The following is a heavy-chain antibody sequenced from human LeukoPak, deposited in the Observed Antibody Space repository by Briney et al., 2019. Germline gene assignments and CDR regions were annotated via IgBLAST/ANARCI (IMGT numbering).Heavy chain of an antibody. V-gene: IGHV4-34*01. CDR1: GGSFSGYY. D-gene: IGHD3-9*01. J-gene: IGHJ3*02. CDR2: MNYSGSN. Sequence: PSETLSLTCAVSGGSFSGYYWSWIRQPPGKGLEWIGEMNYSGSNHYNPSLKSRVSISTDTSQNHFSLKLTSLTAADTAVYYCARGDPYFDILTGDYDALDIWGQGTVVTVSS. CDR3: ARGDPYFDILTGDYDALDI.